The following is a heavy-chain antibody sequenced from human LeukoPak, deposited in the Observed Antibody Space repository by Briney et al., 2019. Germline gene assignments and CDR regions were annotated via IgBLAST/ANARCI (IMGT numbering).Heavy chain of an antibody. CDR3: ARNRAAAGDWLDP. CDR2: IRYDGRIK. Sequence: GGSLRLSCAASGFTFSAYGVHWVRQAPGKGLEWLAFIRYDGRIKNHADSVKGRFTISRDNSKNTLYLQMNSLTTEDTSLYYCARNRAAAGDWLDPWGQGTLVIVSS. V-gene: IGHV3-30*02. D-gene: IGHD6-13*01. CDR1: GFTFSAYG. J-gene: IGHJ5*02.